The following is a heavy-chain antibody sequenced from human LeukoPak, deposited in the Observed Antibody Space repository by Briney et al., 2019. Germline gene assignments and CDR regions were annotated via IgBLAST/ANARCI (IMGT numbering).Heavy chain of an antibody. J-gene: IGHJ4*02. CDR1: GFTVITND. Sequence: GGSLRLSCAASGFTVITNDMTWVRQAPGKGLEWVSVLYSDGNTKYADSVQGRFTISRDNSKYTLYLEMNRLSPDDTAVYYCARGVEPLAANTLAYWGQGTLVTVSS. CDR2: LYSDGNT. V-gene: IGHV3-53*01. CDR3: ARGVEPLAANTLAY. D-gene: IGHD1-14*01.